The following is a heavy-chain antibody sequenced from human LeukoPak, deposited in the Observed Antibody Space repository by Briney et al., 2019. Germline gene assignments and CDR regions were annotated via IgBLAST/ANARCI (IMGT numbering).Heavy chain of an antibody. V-gene: IGHV3-11*01. J-gene: IGHJ6*03. CDR1: GFTFSDYY. CDR2: ISSSGSTI. Sequence: PGGSLRLSCAASGFTFSDYYMSWIRQAPGKGLEWVSYISSSGSTIYYADSVKGRFTISRDNAKNSLYLQMNSLRAEDTAVYYCARSLSYYYYYYMDVWGKGTTVTISS. CDR3: ARSLSYYYYYYMDV.